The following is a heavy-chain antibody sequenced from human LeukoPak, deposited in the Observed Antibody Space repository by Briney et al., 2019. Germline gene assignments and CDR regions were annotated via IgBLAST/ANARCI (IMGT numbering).Heavy chain of an antibody. D-gene: IGHD6-19*01. CDR1: GYDFTSYA. CDR3: ARDGPPIAVAGTGLDY. J-gene: IGHJ4*02. V-gene: IGHV1-3*01. CDR2: INAGNGNT. Sequence: ASVKVSCKTSGYDFTSYAMHWVRQAPGQRLEWMGWINAGNGNTKYSQKFQGRVTITRDTSASTAYMELSSLRSEDTAVYYCARDGPPIAVAGTGLDYWGQGTLVTVSS.